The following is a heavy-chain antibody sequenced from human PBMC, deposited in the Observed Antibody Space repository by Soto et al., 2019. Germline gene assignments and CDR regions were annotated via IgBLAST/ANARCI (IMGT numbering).Heavy chain of an antibody. CDR2: IHWDDDK. J-gene: IGHJ3*02. Sequence: KESGPTLVKPTQTLTLTCTFSGFSLITSGVGVGWLRQPPGKALEWLAVIHWDDDKRYSPSLKSRLTITKDTSKNEVVLTMTNIDPVDTATYYCARYLRPAAAFDIWGQGTMATVSS. V-gene: IGHV2-5*02. CDR3: ARYLRPAAAFDI. D-gene: IGHD5-12*01. CDR1: GFSLITSGVG.